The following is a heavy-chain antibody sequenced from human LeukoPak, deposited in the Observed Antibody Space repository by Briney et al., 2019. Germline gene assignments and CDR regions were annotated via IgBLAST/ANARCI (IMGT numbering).Heavy chain of an antibody. CDR1: GFTFSSYG. CDR3: ARPPTAMVTVGIDY. Sequence: GGSLRLSCAASGFTFSSYGMHWVRQAPGGGLEWVAVIWYDGNNRNYADSVKGRFTISRDNSKNTLYLQMSSLRAEDTAVYYCARPPTAMVTVGIDYWGPGNLVTVSS. D-gene: IGHD5-18*01. V-gene: IGHV3-33*01. CDR2: IWYDGNNR. J-gene: IGHJ4*02.